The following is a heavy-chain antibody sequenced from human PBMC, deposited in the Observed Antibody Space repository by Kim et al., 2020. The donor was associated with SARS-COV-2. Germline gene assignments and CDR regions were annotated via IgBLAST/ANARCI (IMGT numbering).Heavy chain of an antibody. CDR2: IIPIFGTT. CDR3: ASFGVNYYDSSGYDDY. D-gene: IGHD3-22*01. J-gene: IGHJ4*02. CDR1: GGTFSSYA. Sequence: SVKVSCKASGGTFSSYAISWVRQAPGQGLEWMGGIIPIFGTTNYAQKFQGRVTITADESTSTAYMELSSLRSEDTAVYYCASFGVNYYDSSGYDDYWGQGTLVTVSS. V-gene: IGHV1-69*13.